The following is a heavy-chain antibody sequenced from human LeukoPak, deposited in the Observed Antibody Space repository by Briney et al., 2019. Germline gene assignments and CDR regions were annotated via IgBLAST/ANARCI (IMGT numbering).Heavy chain of an antibody. Sequence: PGGSLRLSCAASGFTFSRYWMSWVRQAPGKGLEWVADVKEDGSETYSVDSVRGRFTISRDNAKNSLYLQMNSLRAEDTAVYYCAKYCSGGSCYPNYGDYVGYWGQGTLVTVSS. CDR3: AKYCSGGSCYPNYGDYVGY. J-gene: IGHJ4*02. CDR1: GFTFSRYW. V-gene: IGHV3-7*03. CDR2: VKEDGSET. D-gene: IGHD2-15*01.